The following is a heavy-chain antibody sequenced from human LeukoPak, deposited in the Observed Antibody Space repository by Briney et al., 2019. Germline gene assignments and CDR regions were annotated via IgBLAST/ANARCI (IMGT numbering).Heavy chain of an antibody. CDR3: AKYICGGDCYDTFDQ. D-gene: IGHD2-21*02. CDR2: ISGSGGST. Sequence: GGSLRLSCAASGFIFRSHAMSWVRQAPGKGLEWVSGISGSGGSTHYADSVKGRFTISRDNSKDTLYLQMNSLRAEDTAVYYCAKYICGGDCYDTFDQWGQGTLVTVSS. V-gene: IGHV3-23*01. CDR1: GFIFRSHA. J-gene: IGHJ4*02.